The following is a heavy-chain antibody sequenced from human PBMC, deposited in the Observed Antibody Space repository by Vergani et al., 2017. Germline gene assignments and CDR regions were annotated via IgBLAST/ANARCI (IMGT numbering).Heavy chain of an antibody. D-gene: IGHD3-10*01. V-gene: IGHV1-69*12. CDR3: ARVDYYGSGSYYQQEFDY. Sequence: QVQLVQPGAEVKKPGSSVKVSCKASVGTFSSYAISWVRQAPGQGLEWMGGIIPIFGTANYAQTFQGRVTITADESTSTAYMELSSLRSEDTAVYYCARVDYYGSGSYYQQEFDYWGQGTLVTVSS. J-gene: IGHJ4*02. CDR1: VGTFSSYA. CDR2: IIPIFGTA.